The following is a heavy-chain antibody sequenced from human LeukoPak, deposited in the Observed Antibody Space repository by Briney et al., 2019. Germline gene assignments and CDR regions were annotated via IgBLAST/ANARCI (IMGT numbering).Heavy chain of an antibody. J-gene: IGHJ4*02. V-gene: IGHV1-2*04. D-gene: IGHD3-22*01. CDR3: ARGNYYDSSGYYGGYFDY. CDR2: INPNSGGT. Sequence: ASVKVSCKASGYTFTGYYMHWVRQAPGQGLEWTGWINPNSGGTNYAQKFQGWVTMTRDTSISTAYMELSRLRSDDTAVYYCARGNYYDSSGYYGGYFDYWGQGTLVTVSS. CDR1: GYTFTGYY.